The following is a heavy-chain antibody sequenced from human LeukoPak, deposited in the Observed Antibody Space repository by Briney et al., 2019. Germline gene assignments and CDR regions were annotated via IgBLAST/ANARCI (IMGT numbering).Heavy chain of an antibody. J-gene: IGHJ5*02. V-gene: IGHV4-59*01. CDR1: GGSISSYY. D-gene: IGHD2-8*01. Sequence: KSSETLSLTCTVSGGSISSYYWSWIRQPPGKGLEWIGYIYYSGSTNYNPSLKSRVTISVDTSKNQFSLKLSSVTAADTAVYYCARGGVVLRYWFDPWGQGTLVTVSS. CDR3: ARGGVVLRYWFDP. CDR2: IYYSGST.